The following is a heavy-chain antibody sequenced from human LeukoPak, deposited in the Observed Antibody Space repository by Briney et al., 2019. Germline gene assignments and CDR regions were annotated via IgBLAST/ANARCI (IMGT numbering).Heavy chain of an antibody. CDR1: GFTLSSYA. CDR2: ISYDGSNK. V-gene: IGHV3-30*04. CDR3: ARGSRRYCSSTSCSFDY. J-gene: IGHJ4*02. D-gene: IGHD2-2*01. Sequence: GGSLRLSCAASGFTLSSYAMHWVRQAPGKGLEWVAVISYDGSNKYYADSVKGRFTISRDNSKNTLYLQMNSLRAEDTAVYYCARGSRRYCSSTSCSFDYWGQGTLVTVSS.